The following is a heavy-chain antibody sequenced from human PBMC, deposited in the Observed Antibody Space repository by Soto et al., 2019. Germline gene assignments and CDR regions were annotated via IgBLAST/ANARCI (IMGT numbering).Heavy chain of an antibody. CDR2: IIPILGIA. V-gene: IGHV1-69*08. CDR3: ARDVGYSSSWTDFDY. J-gene: IGHJ4*02. D-gene: IGHD6-13*01. CDR1: GGTFSSYT. Sequence: QVQLVQSGAEVKKPGSSVKVSCKASGGTFSSYTISWVRQAPGQGLEWMGRIIPILGIANYAQKFQGRVTITADKSTSTAYMELSSLRSEDTAVYYCARDVGYSSSWTDFDYWGQGTLVTVSS.